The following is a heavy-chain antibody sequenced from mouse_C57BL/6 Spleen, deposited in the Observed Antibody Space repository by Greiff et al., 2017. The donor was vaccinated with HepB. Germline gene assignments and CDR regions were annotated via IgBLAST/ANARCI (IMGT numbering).Heavy chain of an antibody. CDR3: ARGPYYYGSSPDWFAY. CDR2: IYPGGGYT. V-gene: IGHV1-63*01. D-gene: IGHD1-1*01. Sequence: VQGVESGAELVRPGTSVKMSCKASGYTFTNYWIGWAKQRPGHGLEWIGDIYPGGGYTNYNEKFKGKATLTADKSSSTAYMQFSSLTSEDSAIYYCARGPYYYGSSPDWFAYWGQGTLVTVSA. J-gene: IGHJ3*01. CDR1: GYTFTNYW.